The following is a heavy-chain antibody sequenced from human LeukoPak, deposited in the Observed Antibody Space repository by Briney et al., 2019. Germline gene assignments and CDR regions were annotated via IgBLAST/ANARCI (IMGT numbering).Heavy chain of an antibody. J-gene: IGHJ4*02. CDR3: AKKVRGPSHPLDF. V-gene: IGHV1-2*02. CDR2: INPEKRDT. D-gene: IGHD5-12*01. CDR1: GYTFTGYA. Sequence: WASVKVSCKASGYTFTGYAIHWMRQAPGQGLEWMGWINPEKRDTGYAHKFQGRVTMTSDTSISTAYMELSSLRSDDTAVYYCAKKVRGPSHPLDFWGQGTLVTVSS.